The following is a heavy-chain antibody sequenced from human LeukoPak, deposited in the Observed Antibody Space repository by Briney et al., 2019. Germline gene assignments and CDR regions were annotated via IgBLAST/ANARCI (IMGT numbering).Heavy chain of an antibody. D-gene: IGHD2-2*01. CDR2: IYSGGST. V-gene: IGHV3-53*01. CDR3: ARVKESTGVVVPAARPYYYYYYYYMDV. Sequence: GGSLRLSCAASGFTVSSNYMSWVRQAPGKGLEWVSVIYSGGSTYYADSVKGRFTISRDNSKNTLYLQMNSLRAEDTAVYYCARVKESTGVVVPAARPYYYYYYYYMDVWGKGTTVTVSS. CDR1: GFTVSSNY. J-gene: IGHJ6*03.